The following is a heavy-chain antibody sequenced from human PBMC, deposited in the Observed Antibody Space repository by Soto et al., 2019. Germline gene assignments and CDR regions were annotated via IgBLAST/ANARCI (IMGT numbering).Heavy chain of an antibody. J-gene: IGHJ4*02. Sequence: EVQLVVSGGGMVQPGGSLRLSCAASGFTLSSYSMHWVRQAPGKGLEWVSYISGSGGTIYYADSVKGRFTISRDNAKNSLSVQMNSLRAEDTAVYFCARETGLRSSGWSYYFDFWGQGTRVTVSS. CDR1: GFTLSSYS. CDR3: ARETGLRSSGWSYYFDF. CDR2: ISGSGGTI. D-gene: IGHD6-19*01. V-gene: IGHV3-48*01.